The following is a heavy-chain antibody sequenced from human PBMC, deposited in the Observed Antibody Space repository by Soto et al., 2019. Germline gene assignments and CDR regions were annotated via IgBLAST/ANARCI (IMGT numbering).Heavy chain of an antibody. CDR3: ARDSLTDYYYYYYYMDV. CDR2: ISSSSSTI. Sequence: GGSMRLSCAASGFTFSSYSMNWVSQATGKGLEWVSYISSSSSTIYYADSVKGRFTISRDNAKNSLYLQMNSLRAEDTAVYYCARDSLTDYYYYYYYMDVWGKGTTVTVSS. CDR1: GFTFSSYS. D-gene: IGHD7-27*01. J-gene: IGHJ6*03. V-gene: IGHV3-48*01.